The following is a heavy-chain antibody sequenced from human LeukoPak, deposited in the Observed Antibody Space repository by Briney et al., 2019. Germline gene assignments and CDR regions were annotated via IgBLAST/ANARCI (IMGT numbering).Heavy chain of an antibody. CDR1: GGSISSSSYY. D-gene: IGHD5-12*01. Sequence: SETLSLTCTVSGGSISSSSYYWGWIRQPPGKGLEWIGSIYYGGSAYYNPSLKSRVTISVDTSKNQFSLKLSSVTAADTAVYYCARDRGFTSGYVLPYFDYWGQGTLVTVSS. J-gene: IGHJ4*02. CDR2: IYYGGSA. V-gene: IGHV4-39*07. CDR3: ARDRGFTSGYVLPYFDY.